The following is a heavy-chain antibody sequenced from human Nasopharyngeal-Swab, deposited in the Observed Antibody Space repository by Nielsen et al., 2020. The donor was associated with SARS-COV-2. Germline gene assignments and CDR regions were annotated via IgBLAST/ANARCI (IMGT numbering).Heavy chain of an antibody. D-gene: IGHD3-10*01. CDR1: GYTLTELS. CDR2: FDPEDGET. CDR3: ATDLGGSGSYHPTPYYYYGMDV. Sequence: ASVKVSCKVSGYTLTELSMHWVRQAPGKGLEWMGGFDPEDGETIYEQKFQGRVTMTEDTSTDTAYMELSSLRSEDTAVYYCATDLGGSGSYHPTPYYYYGMDVWGQGTTVTVSS. V-gene: IGHV1-24*01. J-gene: IGHJ6*02.